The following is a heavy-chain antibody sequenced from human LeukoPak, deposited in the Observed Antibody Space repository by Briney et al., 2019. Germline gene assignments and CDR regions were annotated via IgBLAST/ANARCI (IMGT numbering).Heavy chain of an antibody. CDR2: IYPGDSDT. CDR1: GYSFTSYW. Sequence: HGESLKISCKGSGYSFTSYWIGWVRQMPGKGLEWMGVIYPGDSDTRYSPSLQGQVTISADKSISTAYLQWSSLKASDTAMYYRARRDCSGGTCYSTYWGQGTLVTVSS. D-gene: IGHD2-15*01. V-gene: IGHV5-51*01. J-gene: IGHJ4*02. CDR3: ARRDCSGGTCYSTY.